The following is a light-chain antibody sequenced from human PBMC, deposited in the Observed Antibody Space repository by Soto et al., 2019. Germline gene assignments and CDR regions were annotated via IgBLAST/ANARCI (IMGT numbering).Light chain of an antibody. V-gene: IGKV3D-15*01. CDR2: GAS. CDR1: QSVSSN. Sequence: EIVMTQSPATLSVSPGERATLSCRASQSVSSNLAWYQQQPGQAPRLLIYGASLRATGIPARFSGSGSGTEFTLTISSLQSEDFAVYYCQQYNNWPSWTFGQGTKVEIK. CDR3: QQYNNWPSWT. J-gene: IGKJ1*01.